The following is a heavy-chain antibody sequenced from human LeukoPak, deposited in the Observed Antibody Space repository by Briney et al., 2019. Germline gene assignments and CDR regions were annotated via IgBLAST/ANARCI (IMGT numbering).Heavy chain of an antibody. CDR2: MRSKPYGGTS. D-gene: IGHD3-9*01. CDR1: GFTFGDCA. V-gene: IGHV3-49*04. J-gene: IGHJ4*02. Sequence: GGSLRLSCAVSGFTFGDCAMSWVRKAPGKGLEWVGSMRSKPYGGTSDYAASVKGRFTIQSDDSKGIAYLQVNSLETDAAVLYSFTRVANDISTGCDNSGQGTLGTVSS. CDR3: TRVANDISTGCDN.